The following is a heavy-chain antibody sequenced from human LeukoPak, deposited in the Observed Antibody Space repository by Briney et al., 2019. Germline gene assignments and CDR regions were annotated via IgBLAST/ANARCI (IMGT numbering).Heavy chain of an antibody. CDR2: LSYDGSNK. V-gene: IGHV3-30*03. J-gene: IGHJ6*02. D-gene: IGHD1-26*01. CDR1: GFTFSTYG. CDR3: ATFVGATSLDYYYSGMDV. Sequence: GRSLRLSCAASGFTFSTYGMHWVRQAPGKGLESLAVLSYDGSNKYYADSVKGRFTISRDNSKNTLYLQMNSLTAEATAVYYCATFVGATSLDYYYSGMDVWGQGTTVTVS.